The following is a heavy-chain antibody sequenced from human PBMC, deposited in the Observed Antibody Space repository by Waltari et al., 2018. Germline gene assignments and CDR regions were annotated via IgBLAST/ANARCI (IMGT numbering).Heavy chain of an antibody. CDR3: AKDAGPVAAEGDY. CDR2: IYSDGRT. J-gene: IGHJ4*02. V-gene: IGHV3-66*01. D-gene: IGHD6-19*01. CDR1: GFTVSSNY. Sequence: EVQLVESGGGLVQPGGSLRLSCAASGFTVSSNYMSWVRQAPGKGLEWVSLIYSDGRTYYADSVKGRFTISRDNYKNTGYLQMSRLRVEDTAVYYCAKDAGPVAAEGDYWGQGTLVTVSS.